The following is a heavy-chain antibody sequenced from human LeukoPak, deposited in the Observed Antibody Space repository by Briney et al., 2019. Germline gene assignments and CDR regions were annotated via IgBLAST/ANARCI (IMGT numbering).Heavy chain of an antibody. CDR1: GGSMNSGGYS. J-gene: IGHJ2*01. V-gene: IGHV4-30-4*07. CDR3: ARQYSDILTGYHRGELYWYFDL. D-gene: IGHD3-9*01. Sequence: PSQTLSLTCAVSGGSMNSGGYSWSWIRQPPGKGLEWIGYIYYSGSTFYNPSLKSRVTISVDTSKNQFSLKLSSVTAADTAVYYCARQYSDILTGYHRGELYWYFDLWGRGTLVTVSS. CDR2: IYYSGST.